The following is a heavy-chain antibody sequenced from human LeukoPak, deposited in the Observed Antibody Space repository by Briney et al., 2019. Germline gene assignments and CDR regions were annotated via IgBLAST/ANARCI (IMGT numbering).Heavy chain of an antibody. Sequence: GGSLRLSCAASGFTVSTYWMNWYRQAPGKGLEWVGNINQDASEINYVDSVRGRFTISRDNAKNSLHLQMNSLRAEGTAVYYCATDRDNSDWQKRFDSWGQGTLVTVSS. CDR3: ATDRDNSDWQKRFDS. J-gene: IGHJ4*02. CDR2: INQDASEI. CDR1: GFTVSTYW. D-gene: IGHD2-21*02. V-gene: IGHV3-7*01.